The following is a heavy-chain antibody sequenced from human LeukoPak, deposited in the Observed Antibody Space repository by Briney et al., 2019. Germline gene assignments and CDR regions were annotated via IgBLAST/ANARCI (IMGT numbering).Heavy chain of an antibody. CDR3: ARDQCTSCLTGDY. D-gene: IGHD2-2*01. J-gene: IGHJ4*02. CDR2: ISWNSGSI. V-gene: IGHV3-9*01. Sequence: SGGSLRLSCAASGFTFDDYAMHWVRQAPGKGLEWVSGISWNSGSIGYADSVKGRFTISRDNAKNSLYLQMNSLRAEDTAVYYCARDQCTSCLTGDYWGQGTLVTVSS. CDR1: GFTFDDYA.